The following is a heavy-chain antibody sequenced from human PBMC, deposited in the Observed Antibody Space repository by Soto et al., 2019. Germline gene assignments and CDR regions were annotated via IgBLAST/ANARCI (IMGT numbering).Heavy chain of an antibody. Sequence: SETLSLTCAVYGGSFSGYYWSWIRQPPGKGLEWIGEINHSGSTNYNPSLKSRDTISVDTSKNQFSLKLSSVTAADTAVYYCARDLDNYYDSSGQTGAFDIWGQGTMVTVSS. J-gene: IGHJ3*02. V-gene: IGHV4-34*01. CDR2: INHSGST. CDR3: ARDLDNYYDSSGQTGAFDI. CDR1: GGSFSGYY. D-gene: IGHD3-22*01.